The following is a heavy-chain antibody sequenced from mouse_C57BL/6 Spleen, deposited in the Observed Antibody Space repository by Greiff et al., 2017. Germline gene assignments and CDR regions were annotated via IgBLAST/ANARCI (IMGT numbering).Heavy chain of an antibody. Sequence: EVQLQQSGPELVKPGDSVKISCKASGYSFTGYFMNWVMQSHGKSLEWIGRINPYNGDTFYNQKFKGKATLTVDKSSSTAHMELRSLTSEDSAVYYCASSEAYGKGPFFDYWGQGTTLTVSS. V-gene: IGHV1-20*01. CDR2: INPYNGDT. D-gene: IGHD2-1*01. CDR1: GYSFTGYF. J-gene: IGHJ2*01. CDR3: ASSEAYGKGPFFDY.